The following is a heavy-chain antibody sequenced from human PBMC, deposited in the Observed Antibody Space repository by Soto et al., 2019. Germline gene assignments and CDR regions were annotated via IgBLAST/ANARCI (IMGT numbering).Heavy chain of an antibody. D-gene: IGHD6-13*01. CDR1: EGTFNSYA. CDR2: IIPYYNTL. V-gene: IGHV1-69*01. Sequence: QAQVVQSGAEVRKPGSSVKLSCKASEGTFNSYAIAWVRQAPGQGLEWMGGIIPYYNTLNYAQKFQDRVTITADDSTSTVSMELSSLRSDDTAVYFCASGASRWYPYCFDSWAQGTLVTVSS. J-gene: IGHJ4*02. CDR3: ASGASRWYPYCFDS.